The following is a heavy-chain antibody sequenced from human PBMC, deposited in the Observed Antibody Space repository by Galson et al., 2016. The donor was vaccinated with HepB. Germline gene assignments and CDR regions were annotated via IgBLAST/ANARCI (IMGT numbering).Heavy chain of an antibody. Sequence: SLRLSCAASGFTFSNFGMSWVRQAPGKGLEWVSSISSTGDETYHADSVKGRFTISRDTPKNTLYLQMNSLKAADTAVYYCAKATRGIRGVMIYGMDVWGQGTTVTVS. J-gene: IGHJ6*02. CDR1: GFTFSNFG. CDR2: ISSTGDET. V-gene: IGHV3-23*01. CDR3: AKATRGIRGVMIYGMDV. D-gene: IGHD3-10*01.